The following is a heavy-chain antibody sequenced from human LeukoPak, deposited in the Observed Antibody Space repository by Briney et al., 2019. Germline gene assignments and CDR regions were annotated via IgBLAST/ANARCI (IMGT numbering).Heavy chain of an antibody. CDR3: ARDCTNGVCPFDY. CDR2: INPSGGGT. Sequence: ASVKVSCEASGYTFTSYYMHWVRQAPGQGLEWMGIINPSGGGTSYAQKFQGRVTMTRDTSTSTVYMELSSLRSEDTAVYYCARDCTNGVCPFDYWGQGTLVTVSS. CDR1: GYTFTSYY. D-gene: IGHD2-8*01. J-gene: IGHJ4*02. V-gene: IGHV1-46*01.